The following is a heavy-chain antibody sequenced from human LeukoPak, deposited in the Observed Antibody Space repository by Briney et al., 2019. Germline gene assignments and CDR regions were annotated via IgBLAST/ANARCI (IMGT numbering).Heavy chain of an antibody. CDR2: IWYDGSNK. V-gene: IGHV3-33*01. CDR1: GFTFSSYG. J-gene: IGHJ4*02. CDR3: ARGNYYDSSGYFDY. Sequence: GGSLRLSCAASGFTFSSYGMHWVRQAPGKGLEWVAVIWYDGSNKYYADSVKGRFTISRDNSMNTLYLQMNSLRAEDTAVYYCARGNYYDSSGYFDYWGQGTLVTVSS. D-gene: IGHD3-22*01.